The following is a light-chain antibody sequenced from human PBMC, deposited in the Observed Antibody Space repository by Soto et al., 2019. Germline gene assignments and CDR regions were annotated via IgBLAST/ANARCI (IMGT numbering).Light chain of an antibody. CDR3: KQYGSSGT. CDR1: QSVSNNY. V-gene: IGKV3-20*01. J-gene: IGKJ1*01. CDR2: GAS. Sequence: VLTQSPGTLSLSPGDRATLSCRASQSVSNNYLAWYQQKPGQAPRLLIYGASNRATGIQDSFSGSGSGTESTLTIRRLEPEDFAVYYCKQYGSSGTFGQGTKVDIK.